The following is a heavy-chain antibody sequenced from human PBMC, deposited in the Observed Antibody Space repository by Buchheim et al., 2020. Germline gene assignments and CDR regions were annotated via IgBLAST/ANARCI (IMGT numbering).Heavy chain of an antibody. Sequence: EVQLVESGGGLVQPGGSLRLSCAASGFTFSSYWMSWVRQAPGKGLEWVADIKQDGSEKYYVDSVKGRFTISRDNAKNSLYLQMNSRRAEDTAVYYCARGIYDFWSGYYTLGYYYYYYGLDVGGQETT. D-gene: IGHD3-3*01. V-gene: IGHV3-7*04. CDR1: GFTFSSYW. CDR2: IKQDGSEK. CDR3: ARGIYDFWSGYYTLGYYYYYYGLDV. J-gene: IGHJ6*02.